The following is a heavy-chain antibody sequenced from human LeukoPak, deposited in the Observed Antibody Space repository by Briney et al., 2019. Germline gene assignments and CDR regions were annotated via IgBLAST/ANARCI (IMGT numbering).Heavy chain of an antibody. CDR3: ARLADSGDYFDY. V-gene: IGHV4-39*01. D-gene: IGHD2-15*01. J-gene: IGHJ4*02. CDR1: GGSISSSSYY. CDR2: IYYSGST. Sequence: SETLSLTCTVSGGSISSSSYYWGWIRQPPGKGLEWIGSIYYSGSTYYNPSLKSRVTISVDTSKNQFSLKLSSVTAADTAVYYCARLADSGDYFDYWGQGTLVTVSS.